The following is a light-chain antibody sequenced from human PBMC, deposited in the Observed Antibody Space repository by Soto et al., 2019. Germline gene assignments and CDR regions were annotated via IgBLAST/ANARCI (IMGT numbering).Light chain of an antibody. CDR2: EVT. CDR1: SSDVGGYNY. CDR3: SSYAGSSNLV. Sequence: QSALTQPPSASGSPGQSVTISCTGTSSDVGGYNYVSWYQQHPGKAPKLMIYEVTKRPSGVPDRFSGSKSGNTASLTVSGLQAEDEADYYCSSYAGSSNLVFGPGPRSPS. V-gene: IGLV2-8*01. J-gene: IGLJ1*01.